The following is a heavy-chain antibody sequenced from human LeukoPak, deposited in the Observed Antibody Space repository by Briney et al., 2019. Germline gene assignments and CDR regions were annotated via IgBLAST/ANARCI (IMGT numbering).Heavy chain of an antibody. CDR1: GYTFTGYY. J-gene: IGHJ1*01. D-gene: IGHD3-22*01. CDR2: INPNSGGT. V-gene: IGHV1-2*02. Sequence: GASVKVSCTASGYTFTGYYMHWVRQAPGQGLEWIGWINPNSGGTNYAQKFQGRVTMTRDTSISTAYMELSRLRSDDTAVYYCARDLGTSYYYDSSGYYAEYFQHWGQGTLVTVSS. CDR3: ARDLGTSYYYDSSGYYAEYFQH.